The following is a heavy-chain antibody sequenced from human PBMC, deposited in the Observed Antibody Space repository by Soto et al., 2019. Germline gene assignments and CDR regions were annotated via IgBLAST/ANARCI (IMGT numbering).Heavy chain of an antibody. CDR2: IIRILDVA. CDR1: GGDFLSYT. CDR3: AQMWFGELWHGMDV. J-gene: IGHJ6*02. D-gene: IGHD3-10*01. Sequence: QLVQSGAEVKRPGSSVKVSCKASGGDFLSYTISWVRQVPGQGPEWMGTIIRILDVAKNAQKFQGRVAITADKATSTVYMELRSLRSDDTAVYYCAQMWFGELWHGMDVWGQGTTITVSS. V-gene: IGHV1-69*02.